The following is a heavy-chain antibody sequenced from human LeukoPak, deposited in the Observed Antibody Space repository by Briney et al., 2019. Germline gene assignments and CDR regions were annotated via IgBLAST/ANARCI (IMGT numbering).Heavy chain of an antibody. D-gene: IGHD3-22*01. J-gene: IGHJ4*02. CDR1: GFTFSSYA. CDR3: AKASAMIVVVSKHFDY. V-gene: IGHV3-23*01. CDR2: ISGSGSST. Sequence: GSLRLSCAASGFTFSSYAMSWVRQAPGKGLEWVSAISGSGSSTYYAGSVKGRFTISRDNSKNTLYLQMNSLRAEDTAVYYCAKASAMIVVVSKHFDYWGQGTLVTVSS.